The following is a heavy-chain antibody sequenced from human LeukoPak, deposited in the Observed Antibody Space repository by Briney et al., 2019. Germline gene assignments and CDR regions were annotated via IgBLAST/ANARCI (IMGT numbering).Heavy chain of an antibody. CDR1: GYPFTGYY. Sequence: GASVKVSCKASGYPFTGYYIHWVRQAPGHGLEWMGWINPNSGGTNYAQKFQGRVTMTRDTSISTAYMELSRLRSDDTAVYYCARDRVRLYSKGYFDYWGQGTLVTVSS. J-gene: IGHJ4*02. V-gene: IGHV1-2*02. D-gene: IGHD4-11*01. CDR3: ARDRVRLYSKGYFDY. CDR2: INPNSGGT.